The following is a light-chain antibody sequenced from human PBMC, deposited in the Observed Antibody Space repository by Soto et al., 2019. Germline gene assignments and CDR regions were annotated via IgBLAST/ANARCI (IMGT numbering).Light chain of an antibody. V-gene: IGKV1-17*01. CDR2: AAS. CDR1: QDIRND. Sequence: DIQMTQFPSSMSASVGGSVTITCRPSQDIRNDLGWFQVKPGKAPKSLIYAASRLQSGVPSRFSGSGSETEFSLTITSLQPEDFATYFCVQYNIYPWTFGQGTKVEI. J-gene: IGKJ1*01. CDR3: VQYNIYPWT.